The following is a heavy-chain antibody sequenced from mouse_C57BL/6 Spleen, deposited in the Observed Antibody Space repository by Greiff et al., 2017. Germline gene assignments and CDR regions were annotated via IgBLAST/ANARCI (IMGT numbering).Heavy chain of an antibody. CDR3: ARWNGSSYGWYFDV. D-gene: IGHD1-1*01. Sequence: EVQLQQSGPELVKPGASVKMSCKASGYTFTDYNMHWVKQSHGKSLEWIGYINPNNGGTSYNQKFEGKATLTVNKSSSTAYMELRSLTSEDSAVYYCARWNGSSYGWYFDVWVTGTTVTVSS. CDR2: INPNNGGT. J-gene: IGHJ1*03. CDR1: GYTFTDYN. V-gene: IGHV1-22*01.